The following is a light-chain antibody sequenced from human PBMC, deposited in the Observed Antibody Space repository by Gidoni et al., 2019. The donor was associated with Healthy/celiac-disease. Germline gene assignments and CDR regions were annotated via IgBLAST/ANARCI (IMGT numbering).Light chain of an antibody. CDR1: NIGSKS. V-gene: IGLV3-21*04. CDR3: QVWDSSSDHLYV. Sequence: SYVLTQQPSVSVAPGKTARITCGGNNIGSKSVLWYQQKPGQSPVLVIYYDSDRPSGIPERFSGSNSVNTATLTISRVEAGDEADYYCQVWDSSSDHLYVFGTGTKVTVL. CDR2: YDS. J-gene: IGLJ1*01.